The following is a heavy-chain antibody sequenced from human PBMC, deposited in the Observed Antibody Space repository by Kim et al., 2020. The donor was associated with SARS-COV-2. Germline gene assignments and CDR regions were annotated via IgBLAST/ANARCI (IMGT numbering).Heavy chain of an antibody. V-gene: IGHV3-11*06. D-gene: IGHD2-15*01. Sequence: EVCSYIRSRSKYTNYAYSVKGRFTISRDNAKNSLYLQMNSLRAEDTAVYYCAREDGLVVVAAGGYFDYWGQGTLVTVSS. J-gene: IGHJ4*02. CDR3: AREDGLVVVAAGGYFDY. CDR2: IRSRSKYT.